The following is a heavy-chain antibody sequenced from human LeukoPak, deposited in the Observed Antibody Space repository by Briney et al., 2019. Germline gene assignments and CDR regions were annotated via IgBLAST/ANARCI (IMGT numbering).Heavy chain of an antibody. CDR1: GGSIGSGSYY. CDR2: IYTSGST. V-gene: IGHV4-61*02. Sequence: SQTLSLTCTVSGGSIGSGSYYWSWIRQPAGKGLEWIGRIYTSGSTNYNPSLKSRVTISVDTSKNQFSLKLSSVTAADTAVYYCAREELLSWFDPWGQGTLVTVSS. J-gene: IGHJ5*02. D-gene: IGHD1-26*01. CDR3: AREELLSWFDP.